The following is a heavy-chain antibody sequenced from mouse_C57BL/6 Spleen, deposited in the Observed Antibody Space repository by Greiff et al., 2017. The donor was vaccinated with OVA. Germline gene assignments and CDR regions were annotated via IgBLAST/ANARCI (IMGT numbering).Heavy chain of an antibody. V-gene: IGHV1-69*01. CDR3: ARGDSTYAMDY. CDR1: GYTFTSYW. CDR2: IDPSDSYT. Sequence: VQLQQPGAELVMPGASVKLSCKASGYTFTSYWMHWVKQRPGQGLEWIGEIDPSDSYTNYNQKFKGKSTLTVDKSSSTAYMQRSSLTSEDSAVYYCARGDSTYAMDYWGQGTSVTVSS. D-gene: IGHD2-5*01. J-gene: IGHJ4*01.